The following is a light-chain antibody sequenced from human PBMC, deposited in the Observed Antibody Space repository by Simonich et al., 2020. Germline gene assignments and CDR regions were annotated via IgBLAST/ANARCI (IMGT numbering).Light chain of an antibody. CDR2: KDR. CDR1: ALPKQY. V-gene: IGLV3-25*03. J-gene: IGLJ1*01. CDR3: QSADSSGTYV. Sequence: SYELTQPPSVSVSPGQTARNTCSGDALPKQYAYWYQQKPGQAPVLVLYKDRERPSGIPERFSGSSSGTTVTLTISGVQAEDEADYYCQSADSSGTYVFGTGTKVTVL.